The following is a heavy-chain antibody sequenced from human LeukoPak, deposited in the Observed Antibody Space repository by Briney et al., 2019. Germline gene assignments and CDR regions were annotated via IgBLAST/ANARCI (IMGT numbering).Heavy chain of an antibody. D-gene: IGHD6-13*01. Sequence: ASVKVSCKASGYTFTGYYMHWVRQAPGQGLEWMGWINPNSGGTNYAQKFQGWVTMTTDTSTSTAYMELSSLRSEDTAMYYCASDRTIAAAVDPFDIWGQGTMVTVSS. V-gene: IGHV1-2*04. J-gene: IGHJ3*02. CDR2: INPNSGGT. CDR3: ASDRTIAAAVDPFDI. CDR1: GYTFTGYY.